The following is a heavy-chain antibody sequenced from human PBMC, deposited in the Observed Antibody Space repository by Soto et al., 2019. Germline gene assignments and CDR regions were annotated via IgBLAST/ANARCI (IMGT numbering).Heavy chain of an antibody. J-gene: IGHJ4*02. D-gene: IGHD6-19*01. CDR2: ISSNGNT. V-gene: IGHV4-4*07. CDR3: AREVRVAGLLYYFDF. Sequence: PSETLSLTCTVSDGSISGNFLTWIRQPAGKGLEWIGRISSNGNTDYNPSLKSRVTMSIDTSKNHFSLDLISVTASDTAIYYCAREVRVAGLLYYFDFWGQGTLVTVSS. CDR1: DGSISGNF.